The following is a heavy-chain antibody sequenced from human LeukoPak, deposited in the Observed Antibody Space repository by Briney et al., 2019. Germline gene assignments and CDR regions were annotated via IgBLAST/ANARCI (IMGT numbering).Heavy chain of an antibody. D-gene: IGHD2-2*01. Sequence: GGSLRLSCAASGFTFSSYSMNWVRQAPGKGLEWVSSISSSSSYIYYADSVKGRFTISGDNAKNSLYLQMNSLRAEDTAVYYCAREGAIVVVPAAIGRGWFDPWGQGTLVTVSS. V-gene: IGHV3-21*01. CDR3: AREGAIVVVPAAIGRGWFDP. CDR2: ISSSSSYI. J-gene: IGHJ5*02. CDR1: GFTFSSYS.